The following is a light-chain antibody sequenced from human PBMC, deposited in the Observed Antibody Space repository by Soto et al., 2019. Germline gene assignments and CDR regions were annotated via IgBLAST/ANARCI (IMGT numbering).Light chain of an antibody. V-gene: IGLV2-8*01. CDR1: SSDVGGYNY. CDR3: SSYAGSNSP. CDR2: ERS. J-gene: IGLJ1*01. Sequence: QSVLTQPPSASGSPGQSVTISCTGTSSDVGGYNYVSWYQQHPGKAPKQRMYERSKRPSGGHDRFSGSKSCKKASLTVSGLQAEDEAYYYCSSYAGSNSPFGTGTKLNVL.